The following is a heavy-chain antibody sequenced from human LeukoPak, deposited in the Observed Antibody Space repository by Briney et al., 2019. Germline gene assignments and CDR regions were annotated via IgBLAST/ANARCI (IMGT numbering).Heavy chain of an antibody. Sequence: SETLSLTCTVSGGSISSSSYYWGWIRQPPGKGLEWIGSIYYSGSTYYNPSLKSRVTISVDTSKNQFSLKLSSVTAADTAVYYCICRVVPAAISYGDYWGQGTLVTVSS. CDR2: IYYSGST. J-gene: IGHJ4*02. CDR1: GGSISSSSYY. CDR3: ICRVVPAAISYGDY. D-gene: IGHD2-2*01. V-gene: IGHV4-39*01.